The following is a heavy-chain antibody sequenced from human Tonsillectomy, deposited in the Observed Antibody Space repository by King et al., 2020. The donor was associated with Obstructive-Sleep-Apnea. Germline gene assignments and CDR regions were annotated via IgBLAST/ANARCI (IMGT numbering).Heavy chain of an antibody. J-gene: IGHJ3*02. Sequence: VQLVESGGGLVEPGGSLRLSRAASGFIFSDYYMSWIRQAPGKGLEWVSYISSSGNTMYYADSVKGRFTISRDNAKNSLYLQMNSLRAEDTAVYYCARDHRIGATGFDAFDIWGQGTMVTVSS. CDR2: ISSSGNTM. V-gene: IGHV3-11*01. D-gene: IGHD6-13*01. CDR3: ARDHRIGATGFDAFDI. CDR1: GFIFSDYY.